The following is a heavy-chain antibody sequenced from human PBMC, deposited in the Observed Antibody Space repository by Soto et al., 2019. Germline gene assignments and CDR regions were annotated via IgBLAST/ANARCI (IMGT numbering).Heavy chain of an antibody. CDR3: ARARITGTSPLADAFDI. Sequence: SEALSLTCAVYGGSFSGYYWSWIRQPPGKGLEWIGEINHSGSTNYNPSLKSRVTISVDTSKNQFSLKLSSVTAADTAVYYCARARITGTSPLADAFDIWGQGTMVTVSS. V-gene: IGHV4-34*01. J-gene: IGHJ3*02. CDR1: GGSFSGYY. CDR2: INHSGST. D-gene: IGHD1-7*01.